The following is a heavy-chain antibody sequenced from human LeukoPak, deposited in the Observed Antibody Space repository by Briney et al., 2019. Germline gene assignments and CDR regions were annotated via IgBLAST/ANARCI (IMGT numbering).Heavy chain of an antibody. CDR3: AKVAPYCSSTSCYFDAFDI. V-gene: IGHV3-23*01. D-gene: IGHD2-2*01. J-gene: IGHJ3*02. CDR1: GFTFSSYA. Sequence: GGSLRLSCAASGFTFSSYAMSWVRQAPGKGLEWVSAISGSGGSTCYADSVKGRFTISRDNSKNTLYLQMNSLRAEDTAVYYCAKVAPYCSSTSCYFDAFDIWGQGTMVTVSS. CDR2: ISGSGGST.